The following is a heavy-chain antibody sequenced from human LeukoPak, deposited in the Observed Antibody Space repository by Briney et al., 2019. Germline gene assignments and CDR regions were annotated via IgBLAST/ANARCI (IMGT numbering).Heavy chain of an antibody. CDR2: IYPGDSDT. CDR3: ARLGPVDRVDYGMDV. CDR1: GYSFTSYW. D-gene: IGHD3-3*01. V-gene: IGHV5-51*01. J-gene: IGHJ6*04. Sequence: GESLKISCKGSGYSFTSYWIGWVRQMPGKGLEWMGIIYPGDSDTRYRPSLQGQVTISADKSITTAYLQWSSLKASDTAMYYCARLGPVDRVDYGMDVWGKGTTVTVSS.